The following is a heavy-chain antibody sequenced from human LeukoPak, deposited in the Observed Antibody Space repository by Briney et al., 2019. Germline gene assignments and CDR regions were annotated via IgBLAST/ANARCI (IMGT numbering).Heavy chain of an antibody. CDR3: ARAGTAVAGTRFDY. V-gene: IGHV4-4*07. J-gene: IGHJ4*02. D-gene: IGHD6-19*01. CDR1: GGSISSYY. CDR2: TYTSGST. Sequence: PSETLSLTCTVSGGSISSYYWSWIRQPAGKGLEWIGRTYTSGSTNYNPSLKSRVTMSVDTSKNQFSLKLSSVTAADTAVYYCARAGTAVAGTRFDYWGQGTLVTVSS.